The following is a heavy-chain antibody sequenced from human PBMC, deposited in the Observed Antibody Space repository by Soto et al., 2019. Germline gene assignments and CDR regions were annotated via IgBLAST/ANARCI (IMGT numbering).Heavy chain of an antibody. CDR3: ERDADILTGSDAFDI. J-gene: IGHJ3*02. CDR2: IGSSSSYT. Sequence: QVQLVESGGGLVKPGGSLRLSCAASGFTFSDYYMSWIRQAPGKGLEWVSYIGSSSSYTNYADSVKGRFTISRDNAKNSLYLQMNSLRAEDTAVYYCERDADILTGSDAFDIWGQGTMVTVSS. V-gene: IGHV3-11*05. D-gene: IGHD3-9*01. CDR1: GFTFSDYY.